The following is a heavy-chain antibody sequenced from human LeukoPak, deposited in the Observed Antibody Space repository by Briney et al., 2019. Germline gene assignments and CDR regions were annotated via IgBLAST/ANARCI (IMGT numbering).Heavy chain of an antibody. D-gene: IGHD3-22*01. J-gene: IGHJ4*02. Sequence: GGSLRLSCAASGFTFSSYAMSWVRQAPGKGLEWVSAISGSGGTTYYADSVKGRFTISRDNSKNTLYLQMNSLRAEDTAVYYCAKGSYYYDSSGYHYHFDYWGQGTLVTVSS. CDR2: ISGSGGTT. CDR3: AKGSYYYDSSGYHYHFDY. V-gene: IGHV3-23*01. CDR1: GFTFSSYA.